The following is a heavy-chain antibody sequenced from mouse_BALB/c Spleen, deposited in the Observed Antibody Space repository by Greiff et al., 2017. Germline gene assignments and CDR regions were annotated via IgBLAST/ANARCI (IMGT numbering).Heavy chain of an antibody. CDR3: AREEDYRHNGDD. CDR2: INPSSGYT. V-gene: IGHV1-4*01. Sequence: VQLQQSGAELARPGASVKMSCKASGYTFTSYTMHWVKQRPGQGLEWIGYINPSSGYTNYNQKFKDKATLTADKSSSTAYMQLSSLTSEDSAVYYCAREEDYRHNGDDGGQGTTLTVSS. J-gene: IGHJ2*01. CDR1: GYTFTSYT. D-gene: IGHD2-14*01.